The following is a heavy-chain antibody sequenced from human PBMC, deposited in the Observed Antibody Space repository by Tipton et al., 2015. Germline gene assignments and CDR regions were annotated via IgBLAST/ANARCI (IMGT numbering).Heavy chain of an antibody. CDR2: INHSGGT. CDR3: AAIQRAYYYGVDV. J-gene: IGHJ6*02. CDR1: GGSISSSNW. Sequence: TLSLTCAVSGGSISSSNWWNWIRQPPGKGLEWIGEINHSGGTNYNPSLKSRVTISLDTSKNQFSLRLSSVTAADTAVYYCAAIQRAYYYGVDVWGQGTTVTVSS. V-gene: IGHV4-4*02. D-gene: IGHD2-2*01.